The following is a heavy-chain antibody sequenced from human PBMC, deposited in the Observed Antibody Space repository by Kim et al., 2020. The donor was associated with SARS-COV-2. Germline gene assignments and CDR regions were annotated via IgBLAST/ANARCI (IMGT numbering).Heavy chain of an antibody. CDR2: IIPILGIA. CDR1: GGTFSSYA. J-gene: IGHJ4*02. V-gene: IGHV1-69*04. CDR3: AREGLVRGVTPSFDY. Sequence: SVKVSCKASGGTFSSYAISWVRQAPGQGLEWMGRIIPILGIANYAQKFQGRVTITADKSTSTAYMELSSLRSEDTAVYYCAREGLVRGVTPSFDYWGQGTLVTVSS. D-gene: IGHD3-10*01.